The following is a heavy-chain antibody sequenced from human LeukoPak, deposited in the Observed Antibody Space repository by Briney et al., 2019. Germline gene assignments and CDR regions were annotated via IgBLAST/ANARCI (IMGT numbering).Heavy chain of an antibody. Sequence: GESLKISCKGSGYSFTSYWIGWVRQMPGKGLEWMGIIYPGDSDTRYSPSFQGQVTISADKSISTAYLQWSSLKASDTAMYYCARATKVEPPPPDAFDIWGQGTMVTVSS. D-gene: IGHD4-23*01. CDR2: IYPGDSDT. V-gene: IGHV5-51*01. J-gene: IGHJ3*02. CDR1: GYSFTSYW. CDR3: ARATKVEPPPPDAFDI.